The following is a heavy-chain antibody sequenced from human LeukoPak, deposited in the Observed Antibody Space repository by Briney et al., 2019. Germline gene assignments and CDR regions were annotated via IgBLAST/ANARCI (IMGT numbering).Heavy chain of an antibody. CDR3: VRLRRNSDTSGYYYYYDF. V-gene: IGHV3-21*01. Sequence: GGSLRLSCAASGYTFSSFSINWVRQAPGKGLEWVSSISVRSNYIYYADSVRGRFSISRDDARDPLYLQMNSLRAEDTAVYYCVRLRRNSDTSGYYYYYDFWGQGTLVTVSS. CDR2: ISVRSNYI. CDR1: GYTFSSFS. J-gene: IGHJ4*02. D-gene: IGHD3-22*01.